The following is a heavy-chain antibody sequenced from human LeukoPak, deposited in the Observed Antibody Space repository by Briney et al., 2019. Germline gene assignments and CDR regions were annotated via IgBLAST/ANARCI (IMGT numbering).Heavy chain of an antibody. Sequence: GGSQRLSCAASGFTFSSYWMSWVRQAPGKGLEWVANIKQDGIEKYYVDSVKGRFTISRDNAKNSLYVQMNSLRAEDTAVYYCARDFYGDYALSAFDIWGQGTMVTVSS. D-gene: IGHD4-17*01. CDR3: ARDFYGDYALSAFDI. CDR2: IKQDGIEK. V-gene: IGHV3-7*01. CDR1: GFTFSSYW. J-gene: IGHJ3*02.